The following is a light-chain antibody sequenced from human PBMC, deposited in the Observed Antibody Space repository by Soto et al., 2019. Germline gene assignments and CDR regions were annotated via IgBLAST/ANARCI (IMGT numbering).Light chain of an antibody. CDR1: QDISNY. Sequence: DIQMTQSPSSLSASVGDRVTITCRATQDISNYLAWYQQKPGKVPNLLIYAASTLQSGVPSRFSGSGSGTGFTLTISSLQPEDVATYCCQKYNSAPPWTFGQGTKVEI. J-gene: IGKJ1*01. V-gene: IGKV1-27*01. CDR2: AAS. CDR3: QKYNSAPPWT.